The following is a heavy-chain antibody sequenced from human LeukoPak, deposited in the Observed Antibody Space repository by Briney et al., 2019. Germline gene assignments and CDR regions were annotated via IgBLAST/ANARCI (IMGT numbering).Heavy chain of an antibody. CDR3: ARVTAGSYYLDY. J-gene: IGHJ4*02. Sequence: ASVKVSCKASGYTFTSYGISWVRQAPGQGLEWMGWISAYNGNTNYAQKLQGRVTMTTDTSTSTAYTELRSLRSDDTAVYYCARVTAGSYYLDYWGQGTLVTVSS. D-gene: IGHD1-26*01. V-gene: IGHV1-18*01. CDR1: GYTFTSYG. CDR2: ISAYNGNT.